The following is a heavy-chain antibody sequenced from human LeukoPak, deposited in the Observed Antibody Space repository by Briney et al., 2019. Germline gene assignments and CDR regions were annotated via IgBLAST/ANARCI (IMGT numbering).Heavy chain of an antibody. V-gene: IGHV3-7*01. CDR1: GFTFTSYA. CDR3: ARVIAAAGYFDY. Sequence: PGGSLRLSCAVSGFTFTSYAMSWVRQAPGKGLEWVANIKQDGSEKYYVDSVKGRFTISRDNAKNSLYLQMNSLRAEDTAVYYCARVIAAAGYFDYWGQGTLVTVSS. CDR2: IKQDGSEK. J-gene: IGHJ4*02. D-gene: IGHD6-13*01.